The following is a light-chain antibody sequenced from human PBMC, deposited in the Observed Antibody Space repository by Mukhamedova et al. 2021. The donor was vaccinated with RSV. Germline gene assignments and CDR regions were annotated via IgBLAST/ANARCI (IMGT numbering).Light chain of an antibody. Sequence: MGSQSVGNNYLAWYQQKPGQAPRLFIYAASNRATGIPDRLSGSGSGTEFILTITRVEPEDFAVYYCQQYGSSPRTFGQGTKVEIK. CDR1: QSVGNNY. J-gene: IGKJ1*01. CDR3: QQYGSSPRT. V-gene: IGKV3-20*01. CDR2: AAS.